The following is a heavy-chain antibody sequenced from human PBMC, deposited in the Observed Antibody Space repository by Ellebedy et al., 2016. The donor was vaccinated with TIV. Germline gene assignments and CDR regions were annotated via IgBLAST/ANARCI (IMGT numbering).Heavy chain of an antibody. V-gene: IGHV1-69*06. CDR3: ASGDFWSGGGNWFDP. Sequence: ASVKVSCKASGYNFLNYGVSWVRQAPGQGLEWMGGIIPIFGTANYAQKFQGRVTITADKSTSTAYMELSSLRSEDTAVYYCASGDFWSGGGNWFDPWGQGTLVTVSS. CDR2: IIPIFGTA. D-gene: IGHD3-3*01. CDR1: GYNFLNYG. J-gene: IGHJ5*02.